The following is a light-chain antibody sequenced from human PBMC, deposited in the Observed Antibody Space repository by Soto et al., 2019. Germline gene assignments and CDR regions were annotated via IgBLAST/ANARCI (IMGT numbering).Light chain of an antibody. J-gene: IGKJ3*01. CDR1: QDIRND. V-gene: IGKV1-6*01. Sequence: AIQMTQSPSSLSASVGDRVIITCRASQDIRNDLGWYQQKPGKAPKLLIYAASNLESGVPSRFSGSGSGTDFTLNISSMKPEDFATDYCLQDYSYPFTFGPGTKVDIK. CDR3: LQDYSYPFT. CDR2: AAS.